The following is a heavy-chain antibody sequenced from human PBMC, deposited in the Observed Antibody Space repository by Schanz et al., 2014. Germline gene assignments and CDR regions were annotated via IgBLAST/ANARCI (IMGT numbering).Heavy chain of an antibody. CDR2: LTGSGTTT. CDR1: GFTFTNYA. Sequence: EVQLLESGGGLVQPGGSLRLSCAASGFTFTNYAMTWVRQAPGKGLEWVSALTGSGTTTYYADSVKGRFTISRDNSKNTLDLQMNSLRAEDTAIYYCAKDLAAAGVFDYWGQGSLVTVSP. D-gene: IGHD6-13*01. V-gene: IGHV3-23*01. CDR3: AKDLAAAGVFDY. J-gene: IGHJ4*02.